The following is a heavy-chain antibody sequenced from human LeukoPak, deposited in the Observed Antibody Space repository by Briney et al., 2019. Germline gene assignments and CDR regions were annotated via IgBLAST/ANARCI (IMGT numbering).Heavy chain of an antibody. CDR1: GFTFTTFA. D-gene: IGHD2-15*01. CDR2: ITGSGGST. V-gene: IGHV3-23*01. CDR3: AKGSRGSCSGAFCYHFDY. Sequence: PGGSLRLSCAASGFTFTTFAMSWVRQAPGKRLGWVSTITGSGGSTFHADSVKGRFTISRDNSKNTLYLQMNSLRAEDTAVYYCAKGSRGSCSGAFCYHFDYWGQGTLVTVSS. J-gene: IGHJ4*02.